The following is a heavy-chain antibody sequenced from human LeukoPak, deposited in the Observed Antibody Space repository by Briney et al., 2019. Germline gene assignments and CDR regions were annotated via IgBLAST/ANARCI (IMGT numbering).Heavy chain of an antibody. D-gene: IGHD3-22*01. CDR2: IYSGGST. J-gene: IGHJ3*02. Sequence: PGGSLRLSCAASGFTVSSNYMSWVRQAPGKGLEWVSVIYSGGSTYYADSVKGRFTISRDNSKNTLYLQMNSLRAEDTAVYYCARGVLYYYDSSGFDFDIWGQGTMVTVSS. V-gene: IGHV3-53*05. CDR1: GFTVSSNY. CDR3: ARGVLYYYDSSGFDFDI.